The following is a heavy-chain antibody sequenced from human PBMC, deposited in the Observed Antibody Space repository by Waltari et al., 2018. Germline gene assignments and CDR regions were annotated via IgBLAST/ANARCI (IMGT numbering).Heavy chain of an antibody. CDR2: ISGSGNDT. V-gene: IGHV3-23*01. D-gene: IGHD3-16*01. CDR1: GIPFSPYA. Sequence: DVQLLESGGGVVQRGGSLRVDCTAPGIPFSPYAMAWVRQGLGQGLEWVSTISGSGNDTYYADSVKGRFTISRDNSKNTVFLQMNMLRVEDTANYYCAKALGIMGFDCWGQGTLVAVAS. CDR3: AKALGIMGFDC. J-gene: IGHJ4*02.